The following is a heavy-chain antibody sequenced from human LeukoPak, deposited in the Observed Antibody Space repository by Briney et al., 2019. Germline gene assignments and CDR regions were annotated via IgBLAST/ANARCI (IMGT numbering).Heavy chain of an antibody. Sequence: PGGSLRLSCAASGFTFSSYSMNWVRQAPGKGLEWVSYISSSSSTIYYADSVKGRFTISRDNAKNSLYLQMNSLRAEDTAVYYCARDPGPYCSSTSCYPRWGQGTLVTVSS. J-gene: IGHJ4*02. D-gene: IGHD2-2*01. CDR1: GFTFSSYS. V-gene: IGHV3-48*01. CDR2: ISSSSSTI. CDR3: ARDPGPYCSSTSCYPR.